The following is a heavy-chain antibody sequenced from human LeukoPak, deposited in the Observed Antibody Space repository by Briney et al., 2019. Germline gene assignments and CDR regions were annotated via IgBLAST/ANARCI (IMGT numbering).Heavy chain of an antibody. J-gene: IGHJ6*03. V-gene: IGHV4-39*07. CDR2: LDETGSP. CDR1: GGSLRSDRHT. D-gene: IGHD2-15*01. CDR3: ARDLGGYPFFMDV. Sequence: SETLSLTCSVSGGSLRSDRHTWAWVRQSADKGLEHIGSLDETGSPYYNPPLKSRVTISVDTSNEQFSLNLTSVTAADTAVYYCARDLGGYPFFMDVWGKGITVTVSS.